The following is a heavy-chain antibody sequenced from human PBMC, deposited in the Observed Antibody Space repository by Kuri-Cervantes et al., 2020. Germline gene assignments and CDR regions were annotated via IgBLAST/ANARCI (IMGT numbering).Heavy chain of an antibody. V-gene: IGHV1-8*02. CDR2: MNPNSGNT. CDR1: GYTFTSYD. J-gene: IGHJ1*01. D-gene: IGHD2-15*01. CDR3: AREGEAYCSGSSCYQGYFHY. Sequence: ASVKVSCNASGYTFTSYDINWLRQATGQGLEWKGWMNPNSGNTGYAQKFQGRVTMTRNTSISTAYMELSSLRSEDKTLYYCAREGEAYCSGSSCYQGYFHYWGQGTLVTVSS.